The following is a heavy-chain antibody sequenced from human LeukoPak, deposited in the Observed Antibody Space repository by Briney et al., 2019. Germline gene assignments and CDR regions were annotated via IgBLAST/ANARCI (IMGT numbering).Heavy chain of an antibody. V-gene: IGHV1-2*02. CDR3: ARGGEVCSSSSCYRGHDY. D-gene: IGHD2-2*01. CDR2: INPKSGGT. Sequence: ASVKVSCKASGYTFTGYYRHWVRQAPGQGLEWMGWINPKSGGTTYEQKFQGRVTMTRDTSTSTAYTELSRLRSDDTAVYYCARGGEVCSSSSCYRGHDYWGQGTLVTVSS. J-gene: IGHJ4*02. CDR1: GYTFTGYY.